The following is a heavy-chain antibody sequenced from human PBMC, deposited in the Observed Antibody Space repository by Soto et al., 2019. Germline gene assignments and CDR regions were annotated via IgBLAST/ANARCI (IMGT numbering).Heavy chain of an antibody. D-gene: IGHD6-13*01. J-gene: IGHJ6*02. CDR2: IFSGGST. Sequence: DVPLVESGGGLIQPGGSLRLSCSASGITVSRNYMSWVRQAPGKGLEWLAVIFSGGSTDYPDSVKGRFTISRDDSRNTVNLQMNSLRVEDTAVYYCARVDASSWYNNGMDVWGQGTTVTVSS. CDR3: ARVDASSWYNNGMDV. CDR1: GITVSRNY. V-gene: IGHV3-53*01.